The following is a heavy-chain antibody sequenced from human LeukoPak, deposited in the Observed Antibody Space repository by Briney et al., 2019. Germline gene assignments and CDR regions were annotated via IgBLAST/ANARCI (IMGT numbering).Heavy chain of an antibody. J-gene: IGHJ6*03. D-gene: IGHD4-11*01. CDR1: DDSITIYY. CDR3: ARGRVSSSTWHSTYYYYFYMDI. CDR2: IDHTGTT. Sequence: SETLSLTCSVSDDSITIYYWTWIRQPPGKGLEWIGYIDHTGTTNYNPSLNSRVTISRDTSKNHFSLQLSSVTAADTAVYFCARGRVSSSTWHSTYYYYFYMDIWGKGTTVTVSS. V-gene: IGHV4-59*01.